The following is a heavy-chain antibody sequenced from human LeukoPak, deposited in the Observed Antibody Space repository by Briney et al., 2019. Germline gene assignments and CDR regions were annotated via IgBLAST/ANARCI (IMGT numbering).Heavy chain of an antibody. D-gene: IGHD1-26*01. Sequence: GASVTVSFTSSAGTFSSYAISWVRQAPGQGLEWMGGIIPIFGTANYAQKFQGRVTITTDESTSTAYMELSSLRSEDTAVYYCARGARGYSGSYYYYYMDVWGKGTTVTVSS. V-gene: IGHV1-69*05. CDR1: AGTFSSYA. J-gene: IGHJ6*03. CDR3: ARGARGYSGSYYYYYMDV. CDR2: IIPIFGTA.